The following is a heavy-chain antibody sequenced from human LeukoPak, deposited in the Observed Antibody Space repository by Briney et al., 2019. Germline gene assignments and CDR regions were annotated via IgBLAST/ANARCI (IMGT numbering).Heavy chain of an antibody. CDR3: ARDTPVGYYDFWSGYYTAFDY. D-gene: IGHD3-3*01. Sequence: ASVKVSCKASGYTFTSYGISWVRQAPGQGLEWMGWISAHNGNTNYAQKLQGRVTMTTDTSTSTAYMELRSLRSDDTAVYYCARDTPVGYYDFWSGYYTAFDYWGQGTLVTVSS. CDR1: GYTFTSYG. V-gene: IGHV1-18*01. CDR2: ISAHNGNT. J-gene: IGHJ4*02.